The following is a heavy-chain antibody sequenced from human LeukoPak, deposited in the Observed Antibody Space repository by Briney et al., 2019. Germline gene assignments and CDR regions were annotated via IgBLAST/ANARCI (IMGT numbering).Heavy chain of an antibody. CDR1: GFTFSNAW. V-gene: IGHV3-23*01. D-gene: IGHD4-17*01. CDR3: AKIQGDYIVYYFYGMDV. Sequence: GGSLRLSCAASGFTFSNAWMSWVRQAPGKGLEWVSAICGGVGSTYYAASVKGRFTISRDNSKNTLYLQMNGLRAEDTAVYYCAKIQGDYIVYYFYGMDVWGQGTTVTVSS. CDR2: ICGGVGST. J-gene: IGHJ6*02.